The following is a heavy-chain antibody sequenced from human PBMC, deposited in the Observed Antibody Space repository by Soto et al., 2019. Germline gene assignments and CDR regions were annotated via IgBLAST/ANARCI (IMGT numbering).Heavy chain of an antibody. J-gene: IGHJ4*02. CDR2: IYYSGTA. D-gene: IGHD2-8*01. CDR1: GGSISTYY. Sequence: QVQLQESGPGLVKPSETLSLTCTVSGGSISTYYWSWIRQPPGKGLEWIGYIYYSGTASYNPSLKSRVTISLDTSKNPFYLKLSSVTATDTAVYYCARGGHCTDGVCSALDYWGQGTLVTVSS. V-gene: IGHV4-59*08. CDR3: ARGGHCTDGVCSALDY.